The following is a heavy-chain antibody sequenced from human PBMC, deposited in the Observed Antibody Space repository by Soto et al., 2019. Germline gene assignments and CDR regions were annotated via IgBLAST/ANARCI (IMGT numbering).Heavy chain of an antibody. J-gene: IGHJ3*02. Sequence: GESLKISCKGSGYSFTTYWIGWVRQMPGKGLEWMGIIHPGDSDTRYSPSFQGQVTISADKPINTAYLQWSSLKASDTGMYYCARAFDYYDSSGHYLRAFDMWGQGTMVTVSS. D-gene: IGHD3-22*01. CDR2: IHPGDSDT. CDR3: ARAFDYYDSSGHYLRAFDM. CDR1: GYSFTTYW. V-gene: IGHV5-51*04.